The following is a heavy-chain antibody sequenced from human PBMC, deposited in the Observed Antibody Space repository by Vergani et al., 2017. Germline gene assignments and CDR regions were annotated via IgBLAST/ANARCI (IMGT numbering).Heavy chain of an antibody. CDR1: GITFWKFG. Sequence: EVDLVESGGGLAQPGGSLRLSCEASGITFWKFGMNWVRQAPGKGLEWVSSISGNNDGVYYADSVKGRFTISRDNAKNSLYLDMSSLRAEDTAVYYCVRDVRVSRTWGQGTLVAVSS. CDR3: VRDVRVSRT. CDR2: ISGNNDGV. J-gene: IGHJ3*01. V-gene: IGHV3-21*01.